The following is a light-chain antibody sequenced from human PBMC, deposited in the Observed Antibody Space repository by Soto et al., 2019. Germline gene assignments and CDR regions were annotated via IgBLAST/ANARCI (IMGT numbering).Light chain of an antibody. CDR2: GAS. CDR1: QSVSSSY. CDR3: PQYGSPPRT. V-gene: IGKV3-20*01. Sequence: EIVLTQSPGTLSLSPGERATLSFRASQSVSSSYLAWYQQKPGQAPRLLIYGASSRATGIPDRFSGSGSGTDFTLTISRLEPEDFAVYYCPQYGSPPRTFGQGAKVDIK. J-gene: IGKJ1*01.